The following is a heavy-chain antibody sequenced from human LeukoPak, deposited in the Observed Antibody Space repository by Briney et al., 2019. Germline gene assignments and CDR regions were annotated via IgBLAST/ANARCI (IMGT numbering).Heavy chain of an antibody. D-gene: IGHD4-17*01. CDR1: GFTFNSNG. CDR2: ISGSGGST. Sequence: GGSLRLSCAASGFTFNSNGMSWVRQAPGKGLEWVSAISGSGGSTYYADSVKGRFTISRDNSKNTLYLQMNSLRAEDTAVYYCAKTPLDGDYVYWGQGTLVTVSS. CDR3: AKTPLDGDYVY. V-gene: IGHV3-23*01. J-gene: IGHJ4*02.